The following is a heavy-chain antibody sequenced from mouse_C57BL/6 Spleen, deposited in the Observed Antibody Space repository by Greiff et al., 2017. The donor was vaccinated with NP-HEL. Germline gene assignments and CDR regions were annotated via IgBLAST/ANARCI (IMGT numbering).Heavy chain of an antibody. CDR1: GYTFTSYW. V-gene: IGHV1-52*01. Sequence: QVQLQQPGAELVRPGSSVKLSCKASGYTFTSYWMHWVKQRPIQGLEWIGNIDPSDSETHYNQKFKDKATLTVDKSSSTAYMQLSSLTSEDSAVYYCARDGGLGGRFAYWGQGTLVTVSA. CDR2: IDPSDSET. CDR3: ARDGGLGGRFAY. J-gene: IGHJ3*01. D-gene: IGHD2-3*01.